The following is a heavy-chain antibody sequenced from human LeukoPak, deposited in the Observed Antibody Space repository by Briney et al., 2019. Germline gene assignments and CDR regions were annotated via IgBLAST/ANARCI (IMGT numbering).Heavy chain of an antibody. D-gene: IGHD5-18*01. V-gene: IGHV3-9*01. Sequence: GGSLRLSCAASGFTFDDYAMHWVRQAPGKGLEWVSGISWNSGSIGYADSVKGRFTISRDNAKNSLYLQMNSLRAEDTALYYCAKGASAMVREVFDYWGQGTLDTVSS. CDR2: ISWNSGSI. J-gene: IGHJ4*02. CDR3: AKGASAMVREVFDY. CDR1: GFTFDDYA.